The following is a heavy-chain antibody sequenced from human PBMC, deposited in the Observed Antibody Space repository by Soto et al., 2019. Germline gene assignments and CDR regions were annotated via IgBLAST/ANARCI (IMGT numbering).Heavy chain of an antibody. D-gene: IGHD3-10*02. J-gene: IGHJ4*02. Sequence: QVQLQESGPGLVKPSQTLSLTCTVSGGSISTGGYYWNWIRQHPGKGLEWIGYFYYSGRTYNSPSIKSRVTISVNTSKKQFSLKRSSVTAADTAVYYCARSVFHWGQGTLVTVSS. CDR2: FYYSGRT. CDR3: ARSVFH. V-gene: IGHV4-31*03. CDR1: GGSISTGGYY.